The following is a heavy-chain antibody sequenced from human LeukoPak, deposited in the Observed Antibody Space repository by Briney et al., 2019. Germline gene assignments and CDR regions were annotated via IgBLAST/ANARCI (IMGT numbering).Heavy chain of an antibody. CDR3: AKGPTLGYCSSTSCYSYFDY. CDR2: IRYDGSNK. J-gene: IGHJ4*02. V-gene: IGHV3-30*02. Sequence: PGGSLRLSCAASGFTFSSYSMNWVRQAPGKGLEWVAFIRYDGSNKYYADSVKGRFTISRDNSKNTLYLQMNSLRAEDTAVYYCAKGPTLGYCSSTSCYSYFDYWGQGTLVTVSS. CDR1: GFTFSSYS. D-gene: IGHD2-2*02.